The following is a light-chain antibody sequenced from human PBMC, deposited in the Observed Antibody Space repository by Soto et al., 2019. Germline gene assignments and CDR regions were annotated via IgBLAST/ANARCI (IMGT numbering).Light chain of an antibody. CDR3: KQYGSPPYT. CDR1: QTVPSKY. Sequence: EILLTQAPGSLSISPRASAALSCRAIQTVPSKYLAWYQQKPGQAPRLLIYGASSRAIDVPDRFSGSGSGTDFSLTIDALEPEDVVLYHCKQYGSPPYTFGQGTKVDIK. CDR2: GAS. J-gene: IGKJ2*01. V-gene: IGKV3-20*01.